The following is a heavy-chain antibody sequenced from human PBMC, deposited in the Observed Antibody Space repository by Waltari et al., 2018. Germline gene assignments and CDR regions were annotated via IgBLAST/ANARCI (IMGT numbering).Heavy chain of an antibody. CDR1: GYTFTGYY. D-gene: IGHD4-17*01. Sequence: VHLVQSGAEVKKPGASGKVYCKAYGYTFTGYYIQWGRRAPGQGLEWMGRINPNSGDTNYAQKFQGRVTLTRDTSINTAYMELSSLKSDDTAVYYCARDLGSDYGNRDYWGQGTLVTVPS. CDR3: ARDLGSDYGNRDY. V-gene: IGHV1-2*06. CDR2: INPNSGDT. J-gene: IGHJ4*02.